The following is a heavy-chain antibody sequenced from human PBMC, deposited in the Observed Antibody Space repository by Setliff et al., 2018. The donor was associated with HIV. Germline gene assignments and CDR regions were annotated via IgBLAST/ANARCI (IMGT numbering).Heavy chain of an antibody. D-gene: IGHD5-12*01. CDR3: ERGGQSTGYGIEH. V-gene: IGHV4-59*08. J-gene: IGHJ4*02. CDR1: GGSVNVDY. Sequence: KTSETLSLTCSVSGGSVNVDYWSWLRQPPGKALEWIAWIHDSGTTNYNPSLKSRVTISRDTSKNQFSLKLNSVTAADTAVYYCERGGQSTGYGIEHWGQGTLVTVSS. CDR2: IHDSGTT.